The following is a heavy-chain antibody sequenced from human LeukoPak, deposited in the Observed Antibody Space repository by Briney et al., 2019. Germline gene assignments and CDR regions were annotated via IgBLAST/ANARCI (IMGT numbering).Heavy chain of an antibody. J-gene: IGHJ3*02. CDR1: GFTFDDYT. D-gene: IGHD3-3*01. V-gene: IGHV3-43*01. Sequence: GGSLRLSCAASGFTFDDYTMHWVRQAPGKGLEWVSLISWDGGSTYYADSVKGRFTISRDNSENSLYLQMNSLRTEDTALYYCAKDIGTIFGVVIDAFDIWGQGTMVTVSS. CDR3: AKDIGTIFGVVIDAFDI. CDR2: ISWDGGST.